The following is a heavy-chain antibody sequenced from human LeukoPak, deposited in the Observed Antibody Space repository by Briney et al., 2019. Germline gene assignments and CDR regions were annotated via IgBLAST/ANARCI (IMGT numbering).Heavy chain of an antibody. J-gene: IGHJ4*02. V-gene: IGHV4-38-2*01. CDR2: IYHSGST. D-gene: IGHD6-19*01. Sequence: PSETLSLTCAVSGYSISSGYYWGWIRQPPGKGLEWIGSIYHSGSTYYNPSLKSRVTISVDTSKNQFSLKLSSVTAADTAVYYCARVGSNGWFEDYWGQGTLVTVSS. CDR1: GYSISSGYY. CDR3: ARVGSNGWFEDY.